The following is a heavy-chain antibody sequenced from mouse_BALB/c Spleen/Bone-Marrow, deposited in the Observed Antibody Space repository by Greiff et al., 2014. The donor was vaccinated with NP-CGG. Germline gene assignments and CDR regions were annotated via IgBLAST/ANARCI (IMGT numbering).Heavy chain of an antibody. J-gene: IGHJ2*01. CDR3: AKNWVYFGY. Sequence: QVQLQQPGAELVKPGAPVKLSCKASGYTFTSYWMNWVKQRPGRGLEWIGRIDPSDSETHYNQKFKDKATLTEDKSSSTAYIQLSSLTSEDSADYYCAKNWVYFGYWGQGTPLTVSS. CDR2: IDPSDSET. CDR1: GYTFTSYW. D-gene: IGHD4-1*01. V-gene: IGHV1-69*02.